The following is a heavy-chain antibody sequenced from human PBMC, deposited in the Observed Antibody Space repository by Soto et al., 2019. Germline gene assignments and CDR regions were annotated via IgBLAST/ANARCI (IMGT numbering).Heavy chain of an antibody. V-gene: IGHV3-33*01. CDR3: ARDDNYADNGRDH. D-gene: IGHD4-17*01. J-gene: IGHJ4*02. CDR2: IVNDGSEQ. Sequence: QVQLVESGGGVVRPGRSLRLSCAATGFSFSTHGMHWVRQAPGKGLEWVAVIVNDGSEQDYSDSVKGRFTISRDNSKNTLYLQMNNWRAEDTAVYSCARDDNYADNGRDHWGQGILVTVSS. CDR1: GFSFSTHG.